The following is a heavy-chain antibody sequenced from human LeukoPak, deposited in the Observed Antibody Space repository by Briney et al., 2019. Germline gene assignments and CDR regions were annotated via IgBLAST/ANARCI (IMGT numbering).Heavy chain of an antibody. CDR2: INHSGST. D-gene: IGHD6-19*01. CDR3: ARESSSGWGWGWDYYYYYYMDV. CDR1: GFSLSTSGVG. Sequence: SGPTLVKPTQTLTLTCTFSGFSLSTSGVGVGWIRQPPGKALEWIGEINHSGSTNYNPSLKSRVTISVDTSKNQFSLKLSSVTAADTAVYYCARESSSGWGWGWDYYYYYYMDVWGKGTTVTISS. V-gene: IGHV4-39*07. J-gene: IGHJ6*03.